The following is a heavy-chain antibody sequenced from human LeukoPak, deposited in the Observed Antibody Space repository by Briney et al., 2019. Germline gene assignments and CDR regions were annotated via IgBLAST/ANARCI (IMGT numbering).Heavy chain of an antibody. CDR3: AKDDWQWLPQGDDY. J-gene: IGHJ4*02. Sequence: PGGSLRLSCAASGFTFDDYAMHWVRQAPGKGLEWVSGISWNSGSIGYADSVKGRFTISRDNSKNTLYLQMNSLRAEDTAVYYCAKDDWQWLPQGDDYWGQGTLVTVSS. D-gene: IGHD6-19*01. V-gene: IGHV3-9*01. CDR1: GFTFDDYA. CDR2: ISWNSGSI.